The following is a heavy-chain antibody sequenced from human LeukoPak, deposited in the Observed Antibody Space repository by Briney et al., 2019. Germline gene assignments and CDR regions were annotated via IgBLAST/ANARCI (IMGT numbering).Heavy chain of an antibody. J-gene: IGHJ4*02. D-gene: IGHD2-15*01. CDR2: VFFSGNT. Sequence: SETVSLTWTVSGDSISTSSYYWGWIRQPPGKGLEGIGSVFFSGNTYYEPSLKSRVTISVATSTNQFSLNVRSVSAADTAVYYCARDPSRSCAGGNCFSSWGQGTLVIVSS. V-gene: IGHV4-39*07. CDR3: ARDPSRSCAGGNCFSS. CDR1: GDSISTSSYY.